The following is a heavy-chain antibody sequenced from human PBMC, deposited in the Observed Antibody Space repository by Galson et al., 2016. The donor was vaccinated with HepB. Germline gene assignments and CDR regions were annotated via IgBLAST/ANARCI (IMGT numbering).Heavy chain of an antibody. J-gene: IGHJ6*02. CDR2: IRTHSGNT. D-gene: IGHD6-19*01. CDR1: GGTFSSSA. V-gene: IGHV1-18*01. Sequence: SVKVSCKASGGTFSSSAISWVRQAPGQGLEWMGRIRTHSGNTHYAQTVQGRVTITTNTSTSTVHMELSSLRSDDTAVYYCAREGVDSSGRHWVGTTTWKGYYYYGMDVWGQGTTVTVSS. CDR3: AREGVDSSGRHWVGTTTWKGYYYYGMDV.